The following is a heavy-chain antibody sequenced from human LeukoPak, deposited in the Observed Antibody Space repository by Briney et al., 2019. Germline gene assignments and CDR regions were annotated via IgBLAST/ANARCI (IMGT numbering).Heavy chain of an antibody. D-gene: IGHD1-1*01. CDR2: ISGDSTYI. J-gene: IGHJ4*02. CDR1: GFTFASYS. Sequence: PGGSLRLSCAASGFTFASYSMNWVRQAPGKGLEWVSSISGDSTYIYNTGSVKGRFTISRDNAQASLYLQMISLRADDTAVYYCARVSGRLERQSDLDYWGQGTLVIVSS. V-gene: IGHV3-21*01. CDR3: ARVSGRLERQSDLDY.